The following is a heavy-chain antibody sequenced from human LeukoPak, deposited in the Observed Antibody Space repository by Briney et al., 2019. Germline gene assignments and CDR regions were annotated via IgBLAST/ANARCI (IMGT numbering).Heavy chain of an antibody. J-gene: IGHJ3*02. Sequence: GGSLRLSCAASGFSLSDYYMSWIRQAPGKGLEWVEYIDSYGTTIYYADSVKGRFTISRDSTKNSLYLQMNSLRVEDTAVYYCARKVAFDIWGQGTMVTVSS. V-gene: IGHV3-11*01. CDR2: IDSYGTTI. CDR3: ARKVAFDI. CDR1: GFSLSDYY.